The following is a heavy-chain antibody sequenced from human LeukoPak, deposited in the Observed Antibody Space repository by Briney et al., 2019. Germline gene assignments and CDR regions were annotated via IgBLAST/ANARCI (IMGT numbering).Heavy chain of an antibody. D-gene: IGHD1-7*01. CDR2: IYYNGTT. Sequence: TSETLSLTCTVSGGSISNDFYFWGWIRQPPGRGLEWIGNIYYNGTTYYNPSLKSRVTISLDTSKNQFSLKLSSVTAADTAVYYCARDVFNWNYWFGNWLDPWGQGTLVTVSS. CDR1: GGSISNDFYF. CDR3: ARDVFNWNYWFGNWLDP. J-gene: IGHJ5*02. V-gene: IGHV4-39*07.